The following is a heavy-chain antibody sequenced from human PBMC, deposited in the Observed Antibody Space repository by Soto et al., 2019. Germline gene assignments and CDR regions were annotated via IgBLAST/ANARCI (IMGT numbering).Heavy chain of an antibody. CDR1: GGISTSHS. J-gene: IGHJ6*02. Sequence: AASVKVSCKASGGISTSHSIIWIRQAPGQGLQWMGGIIPLFGRGNHAQQFQDRLTITADKSTSTVYTELSSLRLTDTAVYYCASDMDYYHYYGMDVWGQGTTVTVSS. CDR2: IIPLFGRG. CDR3: ASDMDYYHYYGMDV. D-gene: IGHD3-10*01. V-gene: IGHV1-69*06.